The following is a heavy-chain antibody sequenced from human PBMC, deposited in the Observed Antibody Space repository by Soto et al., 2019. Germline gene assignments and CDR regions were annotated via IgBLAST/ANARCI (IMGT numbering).Heavy chain of an antibody. CDR1: GGTFSSYT. J-gene: IGHJ2*01. CDR3: ASIYNGYDSWYFDL. CDR2: IIPILGIA. Sequence: QVQLVQSGAEVKKPGSSVKVSCKASGGTFSSYTISWVRQAPGQGLEWMGRIIPILGIANYAQKFQGRVTITADKSTSTAYMELSSLRSEDTAVYYCASIYNGYDSWYFDLWGRGTLVTVSS. V-gene: IGHV1-69*02. D-gene: IGHD5-12*01.